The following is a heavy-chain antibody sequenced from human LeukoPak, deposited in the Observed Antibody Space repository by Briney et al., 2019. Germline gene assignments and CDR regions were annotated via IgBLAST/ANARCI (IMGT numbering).Heavy chain of an antibody. J-gene: IGHJ5*02. V-gene: IGHV4-39*05. D-gene: IGHD6-13*01. CDR3: GGAATGTVGWFDP. Sequence: SETPSLTCTVSGDSVSSSSYYWSWIRQPPGKGLEWIGSIYYSGTTSYNPSLKSRVTISVDTSKNQFSLMLTSVTASDTAVYFCGGAATGTVGWFDPWGQGTLVTVSS. CDR1: GDSVSSSSYY. CDR2: IYYSGTT.